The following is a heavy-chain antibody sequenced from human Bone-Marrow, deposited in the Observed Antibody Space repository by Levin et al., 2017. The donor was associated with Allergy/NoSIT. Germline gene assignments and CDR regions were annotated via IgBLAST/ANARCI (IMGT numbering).Heavy chain of an antibody. CDR2: IGTAGDT. CDR1: GFTFSSYD. D-gene: IGHD1-1*01. J-gene: IGHJ6*02. CDR3: ARGTGTSRNYYYGMDV. V-gene: IGHV3-13*01. Sequence: GGSLRLSCAASGFTFSSYDMHWVRQATGKGLEWVSAIGTAGDTYYPGSVKGRFTISRENAKNSLYLQMNSLRAGDTAVYYCARGTGTSRNYYYGMDVWGQGTTVTVSS.